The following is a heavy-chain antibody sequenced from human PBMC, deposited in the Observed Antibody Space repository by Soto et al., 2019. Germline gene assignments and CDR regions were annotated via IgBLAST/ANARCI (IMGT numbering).Heavy chain of an antibody. D-gene: IGHD3-22*01. CDR1: GYSFTSYW. Sequence: GESLKISCKGSGYSFTSYWIGWVRQMPGKGLEWMGIIYPGDSDTRYSPSFQGQVTISADKSTSTAYLQWSSLKASDTAMYYCARQIYDSSGYDYYYYYGMDVWGQGTTVTVSS. J-gene: IGHJ6*02. V-gene: IGHV5-51*01. CDR3: ARQIYDSSGYDYYYYYGMDV. CDR2: IYPGDSDT.